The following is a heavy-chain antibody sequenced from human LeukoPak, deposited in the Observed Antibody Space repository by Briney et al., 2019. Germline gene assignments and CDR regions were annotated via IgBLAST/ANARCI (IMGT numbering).Heavy chain of an antibody. V-gene: IGHV4-59*01. J-gene: IGHJ4*02. CDR2: IYYSGST. Sequence: PSETLSLTCTVSGGSISSYYWSWIRQPPGKGLEWIGYIYYSGSTNYNPSLKSRVTISVDTSKNQFSLKLSSVTAADTAVYYCARDRYYDSSCYYYPHYFDYWGQGTLVTVSS. CDR3: ARDRYYDSSCYYYPHYFDY. D-gene: IGHD3-22*01. CDR1: GGSISSYY.